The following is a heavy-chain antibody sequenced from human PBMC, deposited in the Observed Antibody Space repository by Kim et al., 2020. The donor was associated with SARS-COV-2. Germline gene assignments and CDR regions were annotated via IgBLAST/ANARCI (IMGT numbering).Heavy chain of an antibody. V-gene: IGHV3-30-3*01. J-gene: IGHJ4*02. D-gene: IGHD3-22*01. CDR3: ARDPQGYYDSSGYN. CDR2: ISYDGSNK. CDR1: GFTFSSYA. Sequence: GGSLRLSCAASGFTFSSYAMHWVRQAPGKGLEWVAVISYDGSNKYYADSVKGRFTISRDNSKNTLYLQMNSLRAEDTAVYYCARDPQGYYDSSGYNWGQGTLVTVSS.